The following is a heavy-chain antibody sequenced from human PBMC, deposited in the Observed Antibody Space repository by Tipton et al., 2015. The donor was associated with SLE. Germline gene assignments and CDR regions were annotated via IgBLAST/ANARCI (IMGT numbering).Heavy chain of an antibody. CDR1: GGSFSGYY. Sequence: TLSLTCAVYGGSFSGYYWSWIRQPPGKGLEWIGEINHSGSTNYNPSLKSRVTISLDTSKNQFSLKLSSVTAADTAVYYCAKRGAVAYYFDYWGQGTLVTVSS. CDR2: INHSGST. V-gene: IGHV4-34*01. D-gene: IGHD6-19*01. J-gene: IGHJ4*02. CDR3: AKRGAVAYYFDY.